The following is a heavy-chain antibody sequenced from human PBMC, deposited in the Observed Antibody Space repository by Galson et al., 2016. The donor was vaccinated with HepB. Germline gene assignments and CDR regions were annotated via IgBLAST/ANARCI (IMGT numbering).Heavy chain of an antibody. CDR3: ARDKMRWLQLVYFLDH. CDR1: GFTFSNYS. CDR2: IWYDGRMK. D-gene: IGHD5-24*01. J-gene: IGHJ4*02. Sequence: SLRLSCAASGFTFSNYSMHWVRQPPGKGLESVALIWYDGRMKYYADSVKGRFTISRDNSKNTLYLQLDSLRAEDTAVYYCARDKMRWLQLVYFLDHWGQGTLVTVSS. V-gene: IGHV3-33*01.